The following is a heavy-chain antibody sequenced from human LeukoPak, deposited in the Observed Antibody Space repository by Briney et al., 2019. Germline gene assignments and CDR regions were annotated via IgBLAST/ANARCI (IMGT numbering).Heavy chain of an antibody. Sequence: PGGSLRLSCAASGFTFSSHWMHWVRQAPGKGLVWVSHINFDESDTNYADSVRGRFTISRDYAKNTLYLQMNSLRAEATAMYFCARDDGDHGISWGFDQWGLGTLVTVSS. CDR2: INFDESDT. V-gene: IGHV3-74*01. CDR1: GFTFSSHW. D-gene: IGHD4-23*01. J-gene: IGHJ4*02. CDR3: ARDDGDHGISWGFDQ.